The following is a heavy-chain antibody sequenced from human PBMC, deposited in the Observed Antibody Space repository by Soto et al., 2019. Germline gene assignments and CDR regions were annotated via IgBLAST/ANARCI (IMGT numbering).Heavy chain of an antibody. V-gene: IGHV4-59*08. CDR2: IYYSGST. Sequence: SETLSLTCTVSGGSISSYYWSWIRQPPGKGLEWIGYIYYSGSTNYNPSLKSRVTISVDTSKNQFSLKLSSVTAADTAVYYCARHVRGYCSGGSCSVYFDYWGQGTLVTVSS. CDR1: GGSISSYY. D-gene: IGHD2-15*01. J-gene: IGHJ4*02. CDR3: ARHVRGYCSGGSCSVYFDY.